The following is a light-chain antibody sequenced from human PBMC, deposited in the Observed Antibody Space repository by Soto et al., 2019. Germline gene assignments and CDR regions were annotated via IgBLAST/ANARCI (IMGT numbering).Light chain of an antibody. CDR3: SSYTSSSTYV. J-gene: IGLJ1*01. Sequence: VLSQPSSMSVSPRQATTSSFTGTSSDVGGYNYVSCYQQHPGKAPKLMIYEVSNRPSGVPNRFSGSKSGNTASLTISGLQAEDEADYYCSSYTSSSTYVFGTGTKVTVL. V-gene: IGLV2-14*01. CDR2: EVS. CDR1: SSDVGGYNY.